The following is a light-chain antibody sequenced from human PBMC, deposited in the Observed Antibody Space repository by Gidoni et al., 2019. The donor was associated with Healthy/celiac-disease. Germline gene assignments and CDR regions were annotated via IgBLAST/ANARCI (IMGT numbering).Light chain of an antibody. Sequence: EIVFTQSPGTLSLSPGESATLSCRASPSVSSSYLAWYQQKPGQAPRLLIYGASSRATGIPDRFSGSGSGTDFTLTISRLEPEDCAVYYCQQYGSSYTFGQGTKLEIK. CDR2: GAS. J-gene: IGKJ2*01. V-gene: IGKV3-20*01. CDR3: QQYGSSYT. CDR1: PSVSSSY.